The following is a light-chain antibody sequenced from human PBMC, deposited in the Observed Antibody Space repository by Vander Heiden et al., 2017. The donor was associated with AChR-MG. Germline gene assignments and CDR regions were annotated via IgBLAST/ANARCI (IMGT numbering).Light chain of an antibody. J-gene: IGKJ1*01. CDR2: AAS. Sequence: DIQMTQSPSSLSASVGDRVTITCRASQSISSYLNWYQQKPGKAPKLLIYAASSLQSGVSSRFSGSGSGTDFTLTISSLQPEDFATYYCQQSYSTPEVTFGQGTKVEIK. CDR1: QSISSY. CDR3: QQSYSTPEVT. V-gene: IGKV1-39*01.